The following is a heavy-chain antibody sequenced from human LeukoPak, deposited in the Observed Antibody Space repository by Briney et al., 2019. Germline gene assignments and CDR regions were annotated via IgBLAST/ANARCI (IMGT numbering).Heavy chain of an antibody. D-gene: IGHD2-21*01. CDR1: GGSISTYY. CDR3: ATEGVYCGGDCYYFDN. J-gene: IGHJ4*02. CDR2: IYYSGST. V-gene: IGHV4-59*01. Sequence: SETLSLTCTVSGGSISTYYWSWIRQPPGKGLEWIGNIYYSGSTGYNPSLKSRVTISVDTSKNQLSLKPTSVTAADSAVYYCATEGVYCGGDCYYFDNWGQGTLVTVSS.